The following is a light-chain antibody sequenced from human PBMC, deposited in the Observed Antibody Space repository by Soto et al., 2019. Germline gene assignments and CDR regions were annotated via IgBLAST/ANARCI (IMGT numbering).Light chain of an antibody. CDR3: SSYGGYFWV. CDR1: SSDVGGYNY. J-gene: IGLJ3*02. CDR2: EVS. Sequence: QSALTQPASVSGSPGQSITISCTGTSSDVGGYNYVSWYQQHPGKAPKLMIYEVSNRPSGVSNRFSGSKSGNTASLTISGLQAEDEADYYCSSYGGYFWVFGGGTKLTVL. V-gene: IGLV2-14*01.